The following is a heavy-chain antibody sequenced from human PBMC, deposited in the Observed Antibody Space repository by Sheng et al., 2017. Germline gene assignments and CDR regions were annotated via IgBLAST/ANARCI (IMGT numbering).Heavy chain of an antibody. CDR2: INPSTGDT. CDR3: ARDPGLGGAANWYFDV. D-gene: IGHD3-16*01. Sequence: QVQLVQSGAEVKKPGSSVKVSCKASGDTFRSYVIAWVRLAPGQGLEWMGWINPSTGDTKSAQNFQGRVTLTRDTSINTVYMNLDSLTSDDTAVYYCARDPGLGGAANWYFDVWGRGTLLIVSS. CDR1: GDTFRSYV. J-gene: IGHJ2*01. V-gene: IGHV1-2*02.